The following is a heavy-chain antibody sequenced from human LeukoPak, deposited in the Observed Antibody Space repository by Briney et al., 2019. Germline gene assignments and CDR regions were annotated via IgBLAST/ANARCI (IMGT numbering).Heavy chain of an antibody. J-gene: IGHJ4*02. V-gene: IGHV3-48*03. CDR3: AILDAGIQFDS. CDR2: ITDDGRTI. D-gene: IGHD3-3*01. CDR1: GLTLSHFE. Sequence: GGSLRLSCTASGLTLSHFEMNWVRQTPGKRLQWVAHITDDGRTIYYADPVKGRFTISRDDTKNSLHLQMNTLSAEDSGLYYCAILDAGIQFDSWGPGTLVTVSS.